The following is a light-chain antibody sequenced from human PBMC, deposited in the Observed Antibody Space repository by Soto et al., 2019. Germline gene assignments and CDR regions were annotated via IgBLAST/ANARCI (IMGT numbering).Light chain of an antibody. CDR2: GTS. CDR1: QSVNNYY. CDR3: QQRRDWPPT. V-gene: IGKV3D-20*02. Sequence: EIVLTQSPGTLSLSPGERATLSCRASQSVNNYYLAWFQQKPGQAPRLLIYGTSTRPPGIPDRFSGSGSGTDFSLTISRLEPEDFAVYFCQQRRDWPPTFGPGTKVDIK. J-gene: IGKJ3*01.